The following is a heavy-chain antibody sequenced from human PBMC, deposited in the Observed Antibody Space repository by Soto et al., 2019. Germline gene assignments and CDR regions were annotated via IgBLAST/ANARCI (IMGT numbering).Heavy chain of an antibody. CDR2: IYTSGST. Sequence: SETLSLTCIVSGGSISSYYWNWIRQPAGKGLEWIGCIYTSGSTNYNPSLKSRVTMSVDTSKNQFSLKLSSVTAADTAVYYCARDSEYNYYGMDVWGQGTTVTVSS. CDR1: GGSISSYY. D-gene: IGHD1-26*01. CDR3: ARDSEYNYYGMDV. J-gene: IGHJ6*02. V-gene: IGHV4-4*07.